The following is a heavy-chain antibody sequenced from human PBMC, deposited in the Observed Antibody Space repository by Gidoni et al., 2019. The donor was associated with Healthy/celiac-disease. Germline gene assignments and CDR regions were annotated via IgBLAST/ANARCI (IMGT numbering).Heavy chain of an antibody. CDR3: ARARDDWGWGLIDY. V-gene: IGHV4-59*01. D-gene: IGHD2-8*02. CDR2: IYDSGST. CDR1: GCSISNYY. Sequence: QVQLQESGPGLVKPSATLSLTCTVSGCSISNYYWTWIRPSPGRGLEWMAYIYDSGSTNYNPSLKRRVTISLDTSRNQFSLNLNSGTAADTAVYYWARARDDWGWGLIDYWGQGALVTVSS. J-gene: IGHJ4*02.